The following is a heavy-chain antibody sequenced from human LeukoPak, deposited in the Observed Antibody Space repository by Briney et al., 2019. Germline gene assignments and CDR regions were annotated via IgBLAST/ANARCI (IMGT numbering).Heavy chain of an antibody. D-gene: IGHD6-6*01. J-gene: IGHJ2*01. CDR2: ISYDGSNK. CDR1: GFTFSSYG. V-gene: IGHV3-30*18. CDR3: AKDIVGFLTAAGSSIFDL. Sequence: GGSLRLSRAASGFTFSSYGMHWVRQAPGKGLEWVAVISYDGSNKYHADSVKGRFTISRDNSKNTLYLQMNSLRPEDTALYYCAKDIVGFLTAAGSSIFDLWGRGTLVTVSS.